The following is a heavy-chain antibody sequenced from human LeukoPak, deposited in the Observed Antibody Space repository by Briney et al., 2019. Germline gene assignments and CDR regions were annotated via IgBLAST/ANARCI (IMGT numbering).Heavy chain of an antibody. J-gene: IGHJ6*03. Sequence: KTSETLSLTCTVSGGSISSSSYYWGWIRQPPGKGLEWIGSIYYSGSTYYNPSLKSRVTISVDTSKNQFSLKLSSVTAADTAVYYCAGGKNTYYYYMDVWGKGTTVTVSS. CDR1: GGSISSSSYY. CDR2: IYYSGST. CDR3: AGGKNTYYYYMDV. V-gene: IGHV4-39*07.